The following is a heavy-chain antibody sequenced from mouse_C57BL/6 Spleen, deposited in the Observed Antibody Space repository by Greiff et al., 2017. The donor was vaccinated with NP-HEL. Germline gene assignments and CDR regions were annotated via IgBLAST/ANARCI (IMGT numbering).Heavy chain of an antibody. D-gene: IGHD1-1*01. CDR2: IYWDDDK. CDR3: ARSPPYYGSSYYAMDY. CDR1: GFSLSTSGMG. Sequence: QVTLKVSGPGILQSSQTLSLTCSFSGFSLSTSGMGVSWIRQPSGKGLEWLAHIYWDDDKRYNPSLKSRPTISKDTSRNQVFLKITSVDTADTATYYCARSPPYYGSSYYAMDYWGQGTSVTVSS. V-gene: IGHV8-12*01. J-gene: IGHJ4*01.